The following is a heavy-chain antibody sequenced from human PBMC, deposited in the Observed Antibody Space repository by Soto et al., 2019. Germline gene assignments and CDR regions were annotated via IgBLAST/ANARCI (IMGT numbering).Heavy chain of an antibody. CDR3: ARARASSWPAYYYYMDV. V-gene: IGHV4-34*01. Sequence: PSETLSLTCAVYGGSFSGYYWSWIRQPPGKGLKWIGEINHSGSTNYNPSLKSRVTISVDTSNNQFSLKLSSVTAADTSVYYCARARASSWPAYYYYMDVWGKGTTVTVSS. CDR1: GGSFSGYY. D-gene: IGHD2-2*01. J-gene: IGHJ6*03. CDR2: INHSGST.